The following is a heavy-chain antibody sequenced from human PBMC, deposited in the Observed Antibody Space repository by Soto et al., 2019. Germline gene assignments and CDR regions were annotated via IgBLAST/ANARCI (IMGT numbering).Heavy chain of an antibody. V-gene: IGHV3-30-3*01. CDR2: ISYDGSNK. CDR1: GFTFSSYA. Sequence: PGGSLRLSCAASGFTFSSYAMNWVRQAPGKGLEWVAVISYDGSNKYYADSVKGRFTISRDNSKNTLYLQMNSLRAEDTAVYYCARDPDRDYVFDYWGQGTLVTVSS. J-gene: IGHJ4*02. CDR3: ARDPDRDYVFDY. D-gene: IGHD4-17*01.